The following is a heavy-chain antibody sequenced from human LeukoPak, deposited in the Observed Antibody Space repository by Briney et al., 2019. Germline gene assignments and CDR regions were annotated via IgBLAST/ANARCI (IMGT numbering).Heavy chain of an antibody. CDR2: ISWNSGSI. Sequence: GGSLRLSCAASGSTFDDYAMHWVRQAPGKGLEWVSGISWNSGSIGYADSVKGRFTISRDNAKNSLYLQMNSLRAEDTALYYCAKDAYGGYYYGMDVWGQGTAVTASS. D-gene: IGHD3-10*01. J-gene: IGHJ6*02. CDR3: AKDAYGGYYYGMDV. CDR1: GSTFDDYA. V-gene: IGHV3-9*01.